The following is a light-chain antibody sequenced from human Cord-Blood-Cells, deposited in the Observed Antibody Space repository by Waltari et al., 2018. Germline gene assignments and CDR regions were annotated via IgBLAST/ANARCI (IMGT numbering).Light chain of an antibody. CDR3: CSYAGSYTLV. V-gene: IGLV2-11*01. Sequence: QSALTPPRSVSGSPGQSVTISCTGTSSDVGGYNYVSWYQQHPGQAPNLMIYDVSKRPSGVPDRFSGSKSGNTASLTISGLQAEDEADYYCCSYAGSYTLVFGGGTKLTVL. CDR2: DVS. J-gene: IGLJ2*01. CDR1: SSDVGGYNY.